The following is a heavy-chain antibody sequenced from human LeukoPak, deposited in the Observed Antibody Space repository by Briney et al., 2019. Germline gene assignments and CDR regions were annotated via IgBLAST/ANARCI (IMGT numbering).Heavy chain of an antibody. J-gene: IGHJ3*01. CDR3: AKRMIRGVNPDAFDL. V-gene: IGHV3-23*01. CDR1: GFTFSRYA. Sequence: GGSLRLSCAASGFTFSRYAMSWLRQAPGKGLEWLSAVSGSGGSTYYEDSVKGLFTISSDNSENTLYLQMNSLRAEDTAVYYCAKRMIRGVNPDAFDLWGQGTMVTVSS. D-gene: IGHD3-10*01. CDR2: VSGSGGST.